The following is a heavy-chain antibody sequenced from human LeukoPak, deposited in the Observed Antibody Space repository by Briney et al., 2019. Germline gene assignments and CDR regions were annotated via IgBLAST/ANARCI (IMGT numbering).Heavy chain of an antibody. V-gene: IGHV4-4*07. CDR1: GGSIASNF. Sequence: NPSETLSLTCSVSGGSIASNFWTWIRQPAGKGLEYIGRISSSGHTNYNPSLLSRVTMSVDTSKNQFSLQLGSVTAADTAVYYCARSPGLADLDYWGQGTLVTVSS. D-gene: IGHD6-13*01. CDR2: ISSSGHT. CDR3: ARSPGLADLDY. J-gene: IGHJ4*02.